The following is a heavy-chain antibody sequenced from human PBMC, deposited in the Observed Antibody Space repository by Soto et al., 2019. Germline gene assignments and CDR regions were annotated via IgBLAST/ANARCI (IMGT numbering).Heavy chain of an antibody. D-gene: IGHD1-26*01. Sequence: QVHLVQSGAEVQKPGASVRISCQASGYAFTTSAIHWVRQAPGQSLEWMGWINPATGDTKNSQNERGRVTFALDTSATTAYMDLRSLASHDTAVYYCARASGRSKLLPFYFDPWGQGTQVTVSS. J-gene: IGHJ5*02. CDR1: GYAFTTSA. CDR2: INPATGDT. V-gene: IGHV1-3*01. CDR3: ARASGRSKLLPFYFDP.